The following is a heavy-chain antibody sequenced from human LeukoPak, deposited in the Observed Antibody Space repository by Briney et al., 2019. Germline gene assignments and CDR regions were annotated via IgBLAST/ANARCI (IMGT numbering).Heavy chain of an antibody. CDR3: ARADIVVVPAANKDAFDI. V-gene: IGHV4-31*03. D-gene: IGHD2-2*01. CDR2: IYYSGST. J-gene: IGHJ3*02. Sequence: SQTLSLTCTVSGGSISSGGYYWSWIRQHPGKGLEWIGYIYYSGSTYYNPSLKSRVTISVDTSKNQFSLKLSSVTAADTAVYYCARADIVVVPAANKDAFDIWGQGTMVTVSS. CDR1: GGSISSGGYY.